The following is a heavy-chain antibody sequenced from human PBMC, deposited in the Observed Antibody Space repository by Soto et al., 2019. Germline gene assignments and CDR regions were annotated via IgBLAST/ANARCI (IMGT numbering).Heavy chain of an antibody. V-gene: IGHV3-74*01. CDR3: ARDAHYDMGV. CDR1: GFTFSTYW. Sequence: GGSLRLSCASSGFTFSTYWMHWVRQAPGKGLVWVSRINSDGSTTNYADSVKGRFTISRDNAKNTLYLQMNSLRAEDTAVYYCARDAHYDMGVWGQGTTVTVSS. CDR2: INSDGSTT. J-gene: IGHJ6*02.